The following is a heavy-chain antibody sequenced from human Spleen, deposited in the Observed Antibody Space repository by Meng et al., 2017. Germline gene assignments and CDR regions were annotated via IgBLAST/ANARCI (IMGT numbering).Heavy chain of an antibody. D-gene: IGHD3-16*01. V-gene: IGHV3-23*01. CDR3: ARDKSHYDGRSGWFDP. CDR1: GFTFSSYA. J-gene: IGHJ5*02. Sequence: EVQLLESGGGLVQPGGSLRVSCAAFGFTFSSYAMSWVRQAPGRGLEWVAYIDSGGNTYYADSVKGRFTISRDNSKNTLYLQMNSLRPEDTAVYYCARDKSHYDGRSGWFDPWGQGTLVTVSS. CDR2: IDSGGNT.